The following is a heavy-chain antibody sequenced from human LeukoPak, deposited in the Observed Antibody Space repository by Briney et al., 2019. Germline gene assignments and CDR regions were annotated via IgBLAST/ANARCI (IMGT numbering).Heavy chain of an antibody. Sequence: GGSLRLSCAASGFTVSSTYMSWVRQAPGKGLEWVSIIYSAGSTYYSDSVKGRFTISRDNSKNTLYLQMNSLRAEDTAVYYCAKGHCTNGICWLDWGQGTLVTVSS. J-gene: IGHJ4*02. CDR2: IYSAGST. CDR3: AKGHCTNGICWLD. CDR1: GFTVSSTY. V-gene: IGHV3-53*01. D-gene: IGHD2-8*01.